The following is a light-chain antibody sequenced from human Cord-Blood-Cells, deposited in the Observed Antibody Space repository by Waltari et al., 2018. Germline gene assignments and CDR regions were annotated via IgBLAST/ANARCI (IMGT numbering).Light chain of an antibody. CDR3: CSYAGSSTDV. CDR2: EGS. CDR1: SSDRGSYHL. Sequence: QSALTQPASVSGSPGQSITISCPGTSSDRGSYHLVSWYQHHPGKAPKLMIYEGSKRPAGVSNRSAGSKSGNTASLTISGIQAEDEADYYCCSYAGSSTDVFGTGTKVTVL. V-gene: IGLV2-23*01. J-gene: IGLJ1*01.